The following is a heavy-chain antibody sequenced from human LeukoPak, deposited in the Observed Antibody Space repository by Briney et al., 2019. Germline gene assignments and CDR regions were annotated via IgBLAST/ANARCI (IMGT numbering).Heavy chain of an antibody. CDR1: GFTFSSYS. CDR2: ISYDGSNK. V-gene: IGHV3-30*18. D-gene: IGHD2-15*01. Sequence: GGSLRLSCAASGFTFSSYSMNWVRQAPGKGLEWVAVISYDGSNKYYADSVKGRFTIPRDNSKNTLYLQMNSLRAEDTAVYYCAKDQSRVVVAATLDSWGQGTLVTVSS. J-gene: IGHJ4*02. CDR3: AKDQSRVVVAATLDS.